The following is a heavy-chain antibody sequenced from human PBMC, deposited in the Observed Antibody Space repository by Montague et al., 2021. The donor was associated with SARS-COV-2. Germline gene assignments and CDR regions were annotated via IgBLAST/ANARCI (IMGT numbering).Heavy chain of an antibody. D-gene: IGHD6-13*01. Sequence: SETLSLTCTVSGGSISSYYWSWIRQPPGKGLEWIGSIYYSGSTYYNPSLKSRVTISVDTSKNQFSLKLSSVTAADTAVYYCGRQGSSSSWYGGYYYGMDVWGQGTTVTVSS. V-gene: IGHV4-39*01. J-gene: IGHJ6*02. CDR3: GRQGSSSSWYGGYYYGMDV. CDR2: IYYSGST. CDR1: GGSISSYY.